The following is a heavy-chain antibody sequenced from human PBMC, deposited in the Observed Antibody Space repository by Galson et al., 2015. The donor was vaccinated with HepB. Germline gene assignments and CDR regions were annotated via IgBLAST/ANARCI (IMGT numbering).Heavy chain of an antibody. CDR2: IYPDDSDT. D-gene: IGHD6-19*01. V-gene: IGHV5-51*01. CDR3: ATQDVAVAGSFDP. Sequence: QSGAEVKKPGESLKISCKVSGYTFGTYWIGWVRQMPGKGLEWMGSIYPDDSDTRYSPSFQGQVTISADKSISTAYLQWRSLKASDTAMYYCATQDVAVAGSFDPWGQGTPATVSS. J-gene: IGHJ5*02. CDR1: GYTFGTYW.